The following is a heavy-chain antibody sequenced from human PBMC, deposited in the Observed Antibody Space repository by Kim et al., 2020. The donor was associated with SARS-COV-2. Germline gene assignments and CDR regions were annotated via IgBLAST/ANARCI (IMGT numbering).Heavy chain of an antibody. V-gene: IGHV3-30*02. Sequence: ADSVKGRFTITRDNSKNTLYLQMNSLRAEDTAVYYCAKEVDFWSGYGFAYWGQGTLVTVSS. CDR3: AKEVDFWSGYGFAY. D-gene: IGHD3-3*01. J-gene: IGHJ4*02.